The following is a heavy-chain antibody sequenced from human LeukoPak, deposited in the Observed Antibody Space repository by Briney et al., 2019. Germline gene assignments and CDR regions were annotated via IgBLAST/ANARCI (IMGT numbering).Heavy chain of an antibody. CDR1: GYTFTSYG. V-gene: IGHV1-18*01. D-gene: IGHD1-26*01. CDR3: ARPSRGSEVGSYYYYYYMDV. Sequence: ASVKVSCKASGYTFTSYGISWVRQAPGQGLEWMGWISAYNGNTNYAQKLQGRVTMTADTSTSTAYMELRSLRSDDTAVYYCARPSRGSEVGSYYYYYYMDVWGKGTTVTVSS. CDR2: ISAYNGNT. J-gene: IGHJ6*03.